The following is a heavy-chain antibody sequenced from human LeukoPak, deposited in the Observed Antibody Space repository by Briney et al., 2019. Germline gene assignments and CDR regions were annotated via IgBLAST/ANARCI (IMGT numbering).Heavy chain of an antibody. D-gene: IGHD6-13*01. CDR2: INPNSGGT. CDR1: GYTFTGYY. V-gene: IGHV1-2*02. J-gene: IGHJ4*02. CDR3: ARGRIAAAGTWFDY. Sequence: VPSVKVSCKASGYTFTGYYMHWVRQAPGRGLEWMGWINPNSGGTNYAQKFQGRVTMTRDTSISTAYMELSRLRSDDTAVYYCARGRIAAAGTWFDYWGQGTLVTVSS.